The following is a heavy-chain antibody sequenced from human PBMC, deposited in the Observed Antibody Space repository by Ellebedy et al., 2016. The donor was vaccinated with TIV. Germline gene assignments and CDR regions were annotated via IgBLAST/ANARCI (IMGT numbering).Heavy chain of an antibody. J-gene: IGHJ4*02. V-gene: IGHV3-21*01. D-gene: IGHD1-26*01. CDR1: GFTFSNYN. Sequence: GESLKISCSASGFTFSNYNMNWVRQAPGKGLEWVSSISSSSGYIYYADSMKGRFTISRDNSKHSLYLQMNSLRVEDTAVYYCARNALSKWEPFDYWGQGTLVTVSS. CDR2: ISSSSGYI. CDR3: ARNALSKWEPFDY.